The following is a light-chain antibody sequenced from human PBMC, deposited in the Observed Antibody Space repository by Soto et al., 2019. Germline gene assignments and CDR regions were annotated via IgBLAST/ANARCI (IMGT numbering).Light chain of an antibody. CDR2: KAS. Sequence: IQLTQSPSSVSASVGDRVTITCRASQGISSWLAWYQQKPGKAPKLLIYKASTLKSGVPSRFSGSGSGTEFTLTISSLQPDDFATYYCQHYNRYSEAFGQGTKVDIK. V-gene: IGKV1-5*03. CDR1: QGISSW. J-gene: IGKJ1*01. CDR3: QHYNRYSEA.